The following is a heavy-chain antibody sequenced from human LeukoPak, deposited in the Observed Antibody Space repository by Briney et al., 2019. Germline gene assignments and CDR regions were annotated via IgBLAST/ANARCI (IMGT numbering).Heavy chain of an antibody. CDR3: ASLSEPPTDTDY. Sequence: PGRSLRLSCAASGFTFSSYAMHWVRQAPGKGLEWVAVISYDGSNKYYADSVKGRFTISRDNSKNTLYLQMNSLRAEDTAVYYCASLSEPPTDTDYWGQGTLVTVSS. D-gene: IGHD1-14*01. CDR1: GFTFSSYA. CDR2: ISYDGSNK. J-gene: IGHJ4*02. V-gene: IGHV3-30-3*01.